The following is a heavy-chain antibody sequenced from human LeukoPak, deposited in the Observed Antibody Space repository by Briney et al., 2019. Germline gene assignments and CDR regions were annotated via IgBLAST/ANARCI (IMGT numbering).Heavy chain of an antibody. D-gene: IGHD6-19*01. CDR2: ISTTGIST. CDR3: ARVIYSGWEGELSD. J-gene: IGHJ4*02. V-gene: IGHV3-23*01. CDR1: GFTFSSYA. Sequence: PGGSLRLSCAASGFTFSSYAMTWVRQAPGKGLEWVSAISTTGISTYYADSVMGRFTISRDNAKNTLYLQMNSLRAEDTAVYYCARVIYSGWEGELSDWGQGTLVTVSS.